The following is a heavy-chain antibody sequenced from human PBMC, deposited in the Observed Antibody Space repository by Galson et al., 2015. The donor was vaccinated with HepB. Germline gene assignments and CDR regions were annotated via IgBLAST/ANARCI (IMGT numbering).Heavy chain of an antibody. D-gene: IGHD6-19*01. CDR1: GFTFSSYW. CDR3: ARGPYSSGWFSIDY. J-gene: IGHJ4*02. Sequence: SLRLSCAASGFTFSSYWMHWVRQAPGKGLVWVSRINSDGSSTSYADSVKGRFTISRDNAKNTLYLQMNSLRAEDTAVYYCARGPYSSGWFSIDYWGQGTLVTVSS. CDR2: INSDGSST. V-gene: IGHV3-74*01.